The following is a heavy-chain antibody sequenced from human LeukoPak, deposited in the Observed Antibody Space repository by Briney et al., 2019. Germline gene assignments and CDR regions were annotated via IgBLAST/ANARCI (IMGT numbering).Heavy chain of an antibody. Sequence: GGSLRLSCAASGFTFRSYWMSWVRQAPGKGLEWVANIKQDGSEKFYVDSVKGRFTISRDNAKNSLCLQMNSLRAEDTALYYCTRSLLGGGRYYYYYMDVWGKGTTVTVPS. CDR2: IKQDGSEK. CDR1: GFTFRSYW. V-gene: IGHV3-7*01. D-gene: IGHD3-16*01. CDR3: TRSLLGGGRYYYYYMDV. J-gene: IGHJ6*03.